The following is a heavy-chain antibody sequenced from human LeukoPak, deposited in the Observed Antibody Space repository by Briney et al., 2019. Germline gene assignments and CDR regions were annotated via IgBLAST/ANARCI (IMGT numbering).Heavy chain of an antibody. Sequence: SETLSLTCTVSGGSISSYYWSWIRQPPGKGLEWIGYIYYSGSTNYNPSLKSRVTISVDTSKNQFSLKLSSVTAADTAVCYCARYYYDSSGYPKALWYFDLWGRGTLVTVSS. CDR3: ARYYYDSSGYPKALWYFDL. J-gene: IGHJ2*01. CDR1: GGSISSYY. V-gene: IGHV4-59*01. CDR2: IYYSGST. D-gene: IGHD3-22*01.